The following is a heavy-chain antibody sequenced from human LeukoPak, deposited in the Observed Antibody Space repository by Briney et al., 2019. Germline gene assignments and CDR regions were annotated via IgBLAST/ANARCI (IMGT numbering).Heavy chain of an antibody. Sequence: GESLKISCKGSGYRFTTYWIGWVRQMPGKGLEWMGIIYPGDSDTRYSPSFQGQVTISADKSISTAYLQWSSLKASDTAMYYCARAFNYYGSGSFSDYWGQGTLVTVSS. V-gene: IGHV5-51*01. CDR1: GYRFTTYW. D-gene: IGHD3-10*01. CDR2: IYPGDSDT. CDR3: ARAFNYYGSGSFSDY. J-gene: IGHJ4*02.